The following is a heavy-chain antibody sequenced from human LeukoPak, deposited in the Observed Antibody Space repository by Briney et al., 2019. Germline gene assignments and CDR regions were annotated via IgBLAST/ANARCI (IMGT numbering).Heavy chain of an antibody. CDR3: ARYTRSSGGGY. V-gene: IGHV3-7*01. Sequence: GGSLRLSCAASGFTFSSYGMHWVRQAPGKGLEWVANMKEDGSEKYYVDSVKGRFTVSRDNAKNSMYLQMNSLRAEDTAVYYCARYTRSSGGGYWGQGTLVTVSS. CDR1: GFTFSSYG. J-gene: IGHJ4*02. CDR2: MKEDGSEK. D-gene: IGHD6-6*01.